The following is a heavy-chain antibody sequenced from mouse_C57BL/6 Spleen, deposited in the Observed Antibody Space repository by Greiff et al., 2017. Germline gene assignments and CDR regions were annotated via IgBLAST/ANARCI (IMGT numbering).Heavy chain of an antibody. V-gene: IGHV5-12*01. CDR2: ISNGGGST. CDR3: ARPDGYYAMDY. Sequence: EVQGVESGGGLVQPGGSLKLSCAASGFTFSDYYMYWVRQTPEKRLEWVAYISNGGGSTYYPDTVKGRFTISRDNAKNTLYLQMSRQKSEDTAMYYCARPDGYYAMDYWGQGTSVTVSS. D-gene: IGHD2-3*01. J-gene: IGHJ4*01. CDR1: GFTFSDYY.